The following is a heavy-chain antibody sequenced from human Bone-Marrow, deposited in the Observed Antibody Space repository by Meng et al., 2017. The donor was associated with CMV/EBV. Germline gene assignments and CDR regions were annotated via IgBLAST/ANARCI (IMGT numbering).Heavy chain of an antibody. D-gene: IGHD4-17*01. CDR1: GFTFSSYA. V-gene: IGHV3-30*02. Sequence: GGSLRLSCAASGFTFSSYAMSWVRQAPGKGLEWVAFIRYDGSNKYYADAVKGRFTISRDNSKNTLYLQMNSLRAEDTAVYYCARYDYGDYGAFYYWGQGTLVTVSS. J-gene: IGHJ4*01. CDR3: ARYDYGDYGAFYY. CDR2: IRYDGSNK.